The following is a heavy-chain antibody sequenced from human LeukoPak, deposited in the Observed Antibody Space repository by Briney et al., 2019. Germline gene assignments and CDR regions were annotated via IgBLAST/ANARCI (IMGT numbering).Heavy chain of an antibody. J-gene: IGHJ4*02. V-gene: IGHV4-38-2*01. D-gene: IGHD3-22*01. Sequence: SETLSLTCAVSGYSISSGYYWGWIRQPPGKGLEWIGSIYHSGSTYYNPSLKSRVTISVDTSKNQFSLKLSSVTAADTAVYYCTRLPSSGYLFDYWGQGTLVTVSS. CDR3: TRLPSSGYLFDY. CDR2: IYHSGST. CDR1: GYSISSGYY.